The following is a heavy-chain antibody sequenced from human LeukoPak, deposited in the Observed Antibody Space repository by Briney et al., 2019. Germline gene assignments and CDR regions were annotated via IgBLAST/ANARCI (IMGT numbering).Heavy chain of an antibody. CDR3: ARIGLVVPAALSYYYYYGMDV. D-gene: IGHD2-2*01. CDR2: MNPNSGNT. CDR1: GYTFTNYD. Sequence: GSVRVSCKASGYTFTNYDINWVGQAAGQGVEGMGWMNPNSGNTGYAQKFQGRVTMTSNTSISTAYMELSSLRSEDTAVYYCARIGLVVPAALSYYYYYGMDVWGQGTTVTVSS. J-gene: IGHJ6*02. V-gene: IGHV1-8*01.